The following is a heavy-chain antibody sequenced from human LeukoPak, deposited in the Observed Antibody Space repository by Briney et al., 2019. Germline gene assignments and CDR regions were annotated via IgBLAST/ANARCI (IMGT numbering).Heavy chain of an antibody. Sequence: PGGSLRLSCAASGFTFSSYSMNWVRQAPGKGLEWVSPISSSSSYIYYADSVKGRFTISRDNAKNSLYLQMNSLRAEDTAVYYCARDGTYYDSSGYDDQPGYFDYWGQGTLVTVSS. V-gene: IGHV3-21*01. J-gene: IGHJ4*02. CDR2: ISSSSSYI. CDR3: ARDGTYYDSSGYDDQPGYFDY. CDR1: GFTFSSYS. D-gene: IGHD3-22*01.